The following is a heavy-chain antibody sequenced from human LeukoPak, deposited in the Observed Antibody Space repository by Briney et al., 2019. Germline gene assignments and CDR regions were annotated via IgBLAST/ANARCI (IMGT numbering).Heavy chain of an antibody. CDR2: ISYDGSNK. Sequence: GRTLRLSRAASGFTPSRYAMHGVPGAPGRGLGSGAVISYDGSNKYYADSVKSRFTISRDNSKNTRYLQINSLRAEDSAVYYCARDSHCGWNGYYYGMDGWGQGTTVTVSS. V-gene: IGHV3-30-3*01. J-gene: IGHJ6*02. D-gene: IGHD1-1*01. CDR3: ARDSHCGWNGYYYGMDG. CDR1: GFTPSRYA.